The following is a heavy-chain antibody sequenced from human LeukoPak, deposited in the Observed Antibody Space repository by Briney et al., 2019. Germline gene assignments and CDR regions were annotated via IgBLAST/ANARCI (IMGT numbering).Heavy chain of an antibody. CDR2: IIPILGIA. V-gene: IGHV1-69*04. D-gene: IGHD2-2*01. CDR3: ASTSDCSTTSCPNVFDY. J-gene: IGHJ4*02. CDR1: GGTFSSYA. Sequence: SVKVSCKASGGTFSSYAISWVRQAPGHGLEWMGRIIPILGIANYAQKFQGRVTITADKSTYTAYMELSSLRSEDTAVYYCASTSDCSTTSCPNVFDYWGQGTLVTVSS.